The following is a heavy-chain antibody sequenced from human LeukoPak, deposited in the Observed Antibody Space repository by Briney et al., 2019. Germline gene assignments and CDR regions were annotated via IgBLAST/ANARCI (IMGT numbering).Heavy chain of an antibody. J-gene: IGHJ4*02. CDR2: MNPNSGNT. V-gene: IGHV1-8*01. D-gene: IGHD6-13*01. CDR1: GYTFTSYD. CDR3: ARGLVAAAGTKRDY. Sequence: GSVKVSCKASGYTFTSYDINWVLQAIGQGLEWMGWMNPNSGNTGYAQKFQGRVTMTRNTSISTAYMELSSLRSEDTAVYYCARGLVAAAGTKRDYWGQGTLVTVSS.